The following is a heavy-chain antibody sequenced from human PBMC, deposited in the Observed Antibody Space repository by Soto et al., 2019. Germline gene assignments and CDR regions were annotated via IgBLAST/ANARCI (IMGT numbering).Heavy chain of an antibody. V-gene: IGHV4-34*01. Sequence: SETLSLTCAVYGGSFSGYYWSWIRQPPGKGLEWIGEINHSGSINYNPSLKSRVTISVDTSKNQFSLKLSSVTAADTAVYYCARRSKYNWFDPWGQGTLVTVSS. CDR1: GGSFSGYY. J-gene: IGHJ5*02. CDR2: INHSGSI. CDR3: ARRSKYNWFDP.